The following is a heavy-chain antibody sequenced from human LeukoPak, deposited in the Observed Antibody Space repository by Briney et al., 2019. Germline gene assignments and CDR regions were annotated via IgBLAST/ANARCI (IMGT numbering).Heavy chain of an antibody. CDR3: ARGPSFGGYDY. CDR2: INPNSGGT. CDR1: GYRFTDYY. V-gene: IGHV1-2*02. J-gene: IGHJ4*02. D-gene: IGHD3-10*01. Sequence: GASLTVSSKASGYRFTDYYMHWLRQAPGEGLEWVGWINPNSGGTKSAQKFQGKVTMTRDTSISTAYMELSSLTSDDTAVYYCARGPSFGGYDYWGQGTLVTISS.